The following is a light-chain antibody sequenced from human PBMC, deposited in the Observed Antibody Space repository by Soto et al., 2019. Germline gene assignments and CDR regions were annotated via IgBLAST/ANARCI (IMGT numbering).Light chain of an antibody. Sequence: ETVMTQSPATLSVSPGERATLSCRASQGVSSNLAWYQQKPGQAPRLLIYSASTSATGIPARFSGSGSGTEFTLTISSLQSEDFAVYYCQQYNNWPTITFGQGTKLEIK. CDR2: SAS. V-gene: IGKV3-15*01. CDR1: QGVSSN. J-gene: IGKJ2*01. CDR3: QQYNNWPTIT.